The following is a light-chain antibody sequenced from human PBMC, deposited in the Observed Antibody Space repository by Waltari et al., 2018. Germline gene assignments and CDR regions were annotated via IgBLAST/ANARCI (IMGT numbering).Light chain of an antibody. J-gene: IGKJ1*01. Sequence: EVVVTQSPDTLSLSPGETATLSCRASQNVYTNIGWYQQKPGQPPRLLIYRASSRDTGVPARFSGSGSGTEFTLTINSLQSEDFEIYYCQQYNNWRTTFGQGTRVEI. V-gene: IGKV3-15*01. CDR3: QQYNNWRTT. CDR1: QNVYTN. CDR2: RAS.